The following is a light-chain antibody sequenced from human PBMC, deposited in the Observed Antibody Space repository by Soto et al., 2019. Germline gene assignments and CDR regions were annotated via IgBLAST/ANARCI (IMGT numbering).Light chain of an antibody. Sequence: DIQLTQYPSSLSASVGDRVTITCRASQGISSYLAWYQQKPGKAPNLLIYAASTLQSGVSSRFRGSGSGTEFTLTISSLQPDDFATYYCQHYNSYSEAFGQGTKVDIK. J-gene: IGKJ1*01. CDR1: QGISSY. CDR2: AAS. CDR3: QHYNSYSEA. V-gene: IGKV1-9*01.